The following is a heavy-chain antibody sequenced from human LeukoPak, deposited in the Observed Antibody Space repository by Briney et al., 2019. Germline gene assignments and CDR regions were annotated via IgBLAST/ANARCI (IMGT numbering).Heavy chain of an antibody. CDR2: IDPRGGST. D-gene: IGHD6-13*01. J-gene: IGHJ4*02. CDR1: GYPFTSYY. Sequence: ASVKVSCKASGYPFTSYYIHWVRQAPGQGLEWMGIIDPRGGSTSYAQKFQGRASMTRDTSTSTVYLDLSSLRSEDTAMYYCARVWAISSAGPPACWGQGTLVTVSS. V-gene: IGHV1-46*01. CDR3: ARVWAISSAGPPAC.